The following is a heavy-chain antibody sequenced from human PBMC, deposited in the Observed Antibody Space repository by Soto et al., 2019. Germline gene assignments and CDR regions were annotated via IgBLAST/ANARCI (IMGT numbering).Heavy chain of an antibody. CDR3: ARDRSYALDV. CDR2: INSDGSGT. Sequence: LRLSCAASGFSFSNSWMHWVRQAPGKGLVWVSHINSDGSGTDYADSVKGRFTISRDNAKNTVFLQMNTLRAEDTAVYYCARDRSYALDVWGQGSTVTVSS. J-gene: IGHJ6*02. V-gene: IGHV3-74*01. CDR1: GFSFSNSW.